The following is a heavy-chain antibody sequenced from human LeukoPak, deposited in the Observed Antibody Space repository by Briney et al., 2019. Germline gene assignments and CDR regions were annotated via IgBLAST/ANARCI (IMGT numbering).Heavy chain of an antibody. J-gene: IGHJ5*02. CDR2: IYTSGST. Sequence: SETLSLTCTVSGGSISSGSYYWRWIRQPAGTGLEWIGRIYTSGSTNYNPSLKSRVTISVDTSKNQFSLKLSSVTAADTAVYYCARDYCGGDCYLDNWFDPWGQGTLVTVSS. CDR3: ARDYCGGDCYLDNWFDP. CDR1: GGSISSGSYY. D-gene: IGHD2-21*01. V-gene: IGHV4-61*02.